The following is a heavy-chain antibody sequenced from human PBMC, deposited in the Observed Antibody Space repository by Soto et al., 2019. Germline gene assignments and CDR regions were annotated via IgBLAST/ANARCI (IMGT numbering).Heavy chain of an antibody. CDR3: ARLTTVTTYWYFDL. D-gene: IGHD4-17*01. V-gene: IGHV2-26*01. Sequence: QVTLKESGPVLVKPTETLTLTCTVSGFSLSNARMGVSWIRQPPGKALEWLAHIFSNDEKSYSPSLKSRLTSSKDTSKSQVVLTMTNMDPVDTATYYCARLTTVTTYWYFDLWGRGTLVTVSS. CDR2: IFSNDEK. CDR1: GFSLSNARMG. J-gene: IGHJ2*01.